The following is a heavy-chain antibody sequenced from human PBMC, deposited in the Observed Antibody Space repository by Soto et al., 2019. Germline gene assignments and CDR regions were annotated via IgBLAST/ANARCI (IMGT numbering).Heavy chain of an antibody. CDR1: GYSFTSYW. J-gene: IGHJ1*01. D-gene: IGHD6-19*01. Sequence: PGESLKISCKGSGYSFTSYWIGWVRQMPGKGLEWMGIIYPGDSDTRYSPSFQGQVTISADKSISTAYLQWSSLKASDTAMYYCARQGPTYSSGWYDPQYFQHWGQGTLVTVSS. CDR3: ARQGPTYSSGWYDPQYFQH. CDR2: IYPGDSDT. V-gene: IGHV5-51*01.